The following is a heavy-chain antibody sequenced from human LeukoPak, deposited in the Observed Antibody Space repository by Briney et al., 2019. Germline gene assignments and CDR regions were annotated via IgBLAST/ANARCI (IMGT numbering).Heavy chain of an antibody. CDR2: ISGGGGST. D-gene: IGHD3-22*01. CDR3: AKGSYYDSSGSFYFDY. V-gene: IGHV3-23*01. J-gene: IGHJ4*02. Sequence: GGSPRLSCAASGFTFSSYAMSWVRQAPGKGLEWVSAISGGGGSTHYADSVKGRFTISRDNSKNTLYVQVNSLGTEDTAAYYCAKGSYYDSSGSFYFDYWGQGTLVTVSS. CDR1: GFTFSSYA.